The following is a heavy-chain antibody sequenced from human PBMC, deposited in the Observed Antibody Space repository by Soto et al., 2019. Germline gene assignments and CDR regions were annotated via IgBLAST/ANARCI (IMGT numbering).Heavy chain of an antibody. V-gene: IGHV1-18*01. CDR1: GYTFTSYG. J-gene: IGHJ4*02. CDR2: ISAYNGNT. Sequence: ASVNVACKASGYTFTSYGISWVLQAPGQGLEWMGWISAYNGNTNYAQKLQGRVTMTTDTSTSTAYMELRSLRSDDTAVYYCARDLEASGYSYGDIAIHVGSLGYWGEGTVVTVS. CDR3: ARDLEASGYSYGDIAIHVGSLGY. D-gene: IGHD5-18*01.